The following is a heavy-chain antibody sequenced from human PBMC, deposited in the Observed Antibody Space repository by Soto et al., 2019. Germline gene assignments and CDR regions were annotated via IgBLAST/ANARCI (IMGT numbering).Heavy chain of an antibody. CDR3: AKDRTVTIFLNWFDH. CDR2: ISGSGCST. Sequence: EVQLLESGGGLVQPGGSLRLSCAASGFTFSSYAMSWVRQAPGKGLEWVSAISGSGCSTYYADSVKGRFTISRDNSKNMRYLQMNSLRAEDTAVYYCAKDRTVTIFLNWFDHWGEGTLVTVSS. V-gene: IGHV3-23*01. J-gene: IGHJ5*02. CDR1: GFTFSSYA. D-gene: IGHD3-3*01.